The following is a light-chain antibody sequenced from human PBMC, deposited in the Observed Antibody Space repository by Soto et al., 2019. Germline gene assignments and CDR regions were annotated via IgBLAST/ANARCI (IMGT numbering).Light chain of an antibody. J-gene: IGKJ5*01. Sequence: DIQITQSPSSLSASVGGRVTIACRASQSVTTYLNWYQQKPGKAPKLLIYAASNLQSGVPSRFSGSGSGTDYTLTISRLEPEDFALYYCQHYVERSPINFGQGTRLEIK. V-gene: IGKV1-39*01. CDR3: QHYVERSPIN. CDR1: QSVTTY. CDR2: AAS.